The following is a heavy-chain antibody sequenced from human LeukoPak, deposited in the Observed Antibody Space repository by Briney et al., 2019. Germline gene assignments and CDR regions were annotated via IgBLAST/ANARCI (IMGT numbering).Heavy chain of an antibody. CDR1: GFTFADYA. Sequence: TGGSLRLSCTASGFTFADYAMSGVRHAPGEGLEWVGFIICKTYGGTTEYAASVNGRFIISRDDSKSIAHLQMNSLKTEDTAMYYCTRDLGGYAKPIDNWGQGTLVIVSS. CDR3: TRDLGGYAKPIDN. D-gene: IGHD5-12*01. CDR2: IICKTYGGTT. V-gene: IGHV3-49*04. J-gene: IGHJ4*02.